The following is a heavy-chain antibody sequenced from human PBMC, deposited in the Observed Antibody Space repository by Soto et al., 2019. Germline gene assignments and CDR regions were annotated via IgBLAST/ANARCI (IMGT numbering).Heavy chain of an antibody. V-gene: IGHV6-1*01. Sequence: PSQTLPLTCAISGDSVSSNSAAWNWIRQSPSRGLEWLGRTYYRSKWYNDYAVSVKSRITINPDTSKNQFSLQLNSVTPEDTAVYYCAREGIPYSSSYSLIPARAFDIWGQGTMVTVSS. CDR2: TYYRSKWYN. J-gene: IGHJ3*02. D-gene: IGHD6-13*01. CDR1: GDSVSSNSAA. CDR3: AREGIPYSSSYSLIPARAFDI.